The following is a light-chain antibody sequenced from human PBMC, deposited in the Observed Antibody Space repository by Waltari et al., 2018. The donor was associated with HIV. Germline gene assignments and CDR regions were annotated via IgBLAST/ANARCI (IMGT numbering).Light chain of an antibody. CDR3: CSYAGNYTFV. Sequence: QSALTQPRSVSGSPGQSVTISCTGTSSDVGGYKYVSWYQQHPGKAPKFMIYDVSQRPSGVPDRFSGSKSGNTASLTISGLQAEDEADYYCCSYAGNYTFVFGGGTKLTVL. CDR2: DVS. J-gene: IGLJ2*01. V-gene: IGLV2-11*01. CDR1: SSDVGGYKY.